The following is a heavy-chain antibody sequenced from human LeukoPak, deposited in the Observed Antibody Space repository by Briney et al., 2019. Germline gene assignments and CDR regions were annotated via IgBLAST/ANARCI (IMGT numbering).Heavy chain of an antibody. V-gene: IGHV3-30*18. CDR1: GFTFSSYA. CDR2: ISNDGGNK. CDR3: AKWSPSIVGTATPTHYFDY. Sequence: GGSLRLSCAASGFTFSSYAMTWVRQAPDKGPEWVAVISNDGGNKYYAGSVKGRFTISRDNSKNTVYLQMNSLRAEDTAVYYCAKWSPSIVGTATPTHYFDYWGQGTQVTVSS. J-gene: IGHJ4*02. D-gene: IGHD1-26*01.